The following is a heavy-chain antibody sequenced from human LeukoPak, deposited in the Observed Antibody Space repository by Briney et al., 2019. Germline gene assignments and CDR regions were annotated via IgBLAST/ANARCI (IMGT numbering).Heavy chain of an antibody. CDR1: GGSISSSSYY. V-gene: IGHV4-39*07. D-gene: IGHD6-13*01. Sequence: SETLSLTCTVSGGSISSSSYYWGWIRQPPGKGLEWIGSIYYSGSTYYNPSLKSRVTISVDTSKNQFSLKLSSVTAADTAVYYCARETARAAAGHFDYWGQGTLVTVSS. CDR2: IYYSGST. CDR3: ARETARAAAGHFDY. J-gene: IGHJ4*02.